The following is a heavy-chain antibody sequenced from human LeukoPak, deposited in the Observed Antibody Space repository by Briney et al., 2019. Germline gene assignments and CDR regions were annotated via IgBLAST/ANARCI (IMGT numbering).Heavy chain of an antibody. V-gene: IGHV3-21*01. CDR3: ARASIED. CDR1: GFTFSSYS. J-gene: IGHJ4*02. CDR2: ISSSSTSI. Sequence: GASLRLSCAASGFTFSSYSLSWVRQAPGKGLEWVSSISSSSTSIYYADSVKGRFTISRDNAKNSLYLQMSSLRAEDTAVYYCARASIEDWGQGTLVTVSS.